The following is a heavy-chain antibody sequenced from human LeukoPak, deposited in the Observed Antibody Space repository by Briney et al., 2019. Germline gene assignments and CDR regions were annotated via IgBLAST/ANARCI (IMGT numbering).Heavy chain of an antibody. CDR3: TGVTWFGY. V-gene: IGHV3-15*01. D-gene: IGHD3-10*01. J-gene: IGHJ4*02. CDR2: IKSKTDGGTS. Sequence: GRSLRLSCVAAGFTLSNAWMSWVRQAPGKGMEWVGLIKSKTDGGTSDYAAPVKGRFTISRDDSKNTLYLQMDSLKTEDTAVYYCTGVTWFGYWGQGTLVTVSS. CDR1: GFTLSNAW.